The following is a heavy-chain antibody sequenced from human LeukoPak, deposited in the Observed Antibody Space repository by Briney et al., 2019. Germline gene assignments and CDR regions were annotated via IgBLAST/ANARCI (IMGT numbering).Heavy chain of an antibody. CDR3: AKDPSSSTVTSDDAFDI. J-gene: IGHJ3*02. D-gene: IGHD4-17*01. CDR1: GFTFSSYA. V-gene: IGHV3-23*01. Sequence: PGGSLRLSCAASGFTFSSYAMSWVRQAPGKGLEWVSAISGSGGSTYYADSVKGRFTISRDNSKNTLYLQMNSLRAEDTAVYYCAKDPSSSTVTSDDAFDIWGQGTMVTVSP. CDR2: ISGSGGST.